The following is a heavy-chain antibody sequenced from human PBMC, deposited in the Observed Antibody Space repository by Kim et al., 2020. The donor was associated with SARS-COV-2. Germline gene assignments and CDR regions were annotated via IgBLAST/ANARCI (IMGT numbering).Heavy chain of an antibody. CDR2: INAGNGNT. CDR3: AREGFWSIFGVVMGWFDP. Sequence: ASVKVSCKASGYTFTSYAMHWVRQAPGQRLEWMGWINAGNGNTKYSQKFQGRVTITRDTSASTAYMELSSLRSEDTAVYYCAREGFWSIFGVVMGWFDPWGQGTLVTVSS. V-gene: IGHV1-3*01. J-gene: IGHJ5*02. CDR1: GYTFTSYA. D-gene: IGHD3-3*01.